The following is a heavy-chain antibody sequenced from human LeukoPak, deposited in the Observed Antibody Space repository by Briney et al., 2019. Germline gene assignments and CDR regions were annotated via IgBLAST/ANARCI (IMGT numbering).Heavy chain of an antibody. Sequence: ASVKVSCKASGYTFTSYAISWVRQAPGQGLEWMGWISAYNGNTNYAQKLQGRVTMTTDTSTSTAYMELRSLRSDDTAVYYCARGFVGATTYYYGMDVWGQGTTVTVSS. J-gene: IGHJ6*02. CDR2: ISAYNGNT. CDR3: ARGFVGATTYYYGMDV. V-gene: IGHV1-18*01. CDR1: GYTFTSYA. D-gene: IGHD1-26*01.